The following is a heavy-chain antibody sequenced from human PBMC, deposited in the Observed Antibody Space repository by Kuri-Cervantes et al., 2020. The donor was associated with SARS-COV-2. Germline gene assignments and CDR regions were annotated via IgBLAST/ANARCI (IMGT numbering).Heavy chain of an antibody. J-gene: IGHJ5*02. Sequence: ESLKISCAVYGGSFSGYYWSWIRQPPGKGLEWIGEINHSGSTYYNPSLKSRVIISVDKSKNQFSLKLSSVTAADTAVYYCARALPGNWFDPWGQGTLITVSS. CDR3: ARALPGNWFDP. CDR1: GGSFSGYY. CDR2: INHSGST. V-gene: IGHV4-34*01.